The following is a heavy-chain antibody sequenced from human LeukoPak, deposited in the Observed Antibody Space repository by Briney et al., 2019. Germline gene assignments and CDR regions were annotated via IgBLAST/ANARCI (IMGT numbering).Heavy chain of an antibody. Sequence: SVKVSCKASGGTFSSSAISWVRQAPGQGLEWMGGIIPIFGTANYAQKFQGRVTITTDESTSTAYMELSSLRSEDTAVYYCATPFHYYDSSGGYFDYWGQGTLVTVSS. J-gene: IGHJ4*02. CDR3: ATPFHYYDSSGGYFDY. CDR2: IIPIFGTA. CDR1: GGTFSSSA. D-gene: IGHD3-22*01. V-gene: IGHV1-69*05.